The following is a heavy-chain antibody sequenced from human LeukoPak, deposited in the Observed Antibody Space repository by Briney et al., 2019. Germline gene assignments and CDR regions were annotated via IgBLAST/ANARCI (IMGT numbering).Heavy chain of an antibody. CDR3: ARAPTPYFTYYMDV. D-gene: IGHD2-21*01. J-gene: IGHJ6*03. CDR1: GFSFSGYG. V-gene: IGHV3-48*04. CDR2: IGSSGSSGNNI. Sequence: PGGSLRLSCAASGFSFSGYGTNWVRQAPGKGLEWISYIGSSGSSGNNIYYAVSVKGRFTISRDNAKDSLYLQMNSLRAADTAVYYCARAPTPYFTYYMDVWGKGTTVSVSS.